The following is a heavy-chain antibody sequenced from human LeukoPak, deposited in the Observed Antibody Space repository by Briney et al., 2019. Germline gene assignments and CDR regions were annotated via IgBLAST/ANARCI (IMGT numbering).Heavy chain of an antibody. Sequence: GASVKVSCTASGGTFSSYAISWVRQAPGQGLEWMGGIIPIFGTANYAQKFQGRVTITADESTSTAYMELSSLRSEDTAVYYCARDRGPYYYYGMDVWGQGTTVTVSS. D-gene: IGHD3-10*01. CDR1: GGTFSSYA. V-gene: IGHV1-69*13. CDR3: ARDRGPYYYYGMDV. J-gene: IGHJ6*02. CDR2: IIPIFGTA.